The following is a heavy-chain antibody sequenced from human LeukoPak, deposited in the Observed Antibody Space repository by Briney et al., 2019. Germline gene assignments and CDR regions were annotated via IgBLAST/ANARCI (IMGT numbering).Heavy chain of an antibody. CDR1: GGSISSSSYY. CDR3: ASRPIYSTHLDP. CDR2: IYYSGST. V-gene: IGHV4-39*07. J-gene: IGHJ5*02. Sequence: SETLSLTCTVSGGSISSSSYYWGWIRQPPGKGLEWIGSIYYSGSTYYNPSLKSRVTISVDTPKNQFSLKLSSVTAADTAVFYCASRPIYSTHLDPWGQGTLVTVSS. D-gene: IGHD6-13*01.